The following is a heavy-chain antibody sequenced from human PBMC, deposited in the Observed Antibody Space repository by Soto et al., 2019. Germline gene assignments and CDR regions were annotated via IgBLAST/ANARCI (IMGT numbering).Heavy chain of an antibody. Sequence: QLQLQESGPGLVKPSETLSLTCTVSGGSISSSSYYWGWIRQPPGKGLEWIGSIYYSGSTYYNPSLKSRVTISVDTSKNQFSLKLSSVTAADTAVYYCAGTYYYDSSGYYPTLFYFDYWGQGTLVTVSS. D-gene: IGHD3-22*01. V-gene: IGHV4-39*01. CDR2: IYYSGST. CDR3: AGTYYYDSSGYYPTLFYFDY. J-gene: IGHJ4*02. CDR1: GGSISSSSYY.